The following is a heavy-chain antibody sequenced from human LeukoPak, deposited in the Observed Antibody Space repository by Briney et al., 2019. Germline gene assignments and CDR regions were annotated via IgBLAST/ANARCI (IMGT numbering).Heavy chain of an antibody. J-gene: IGHJ4*01. Sequence: GGSLRLSCAASGFTFSNAWMSWVRQAPGKGLEWVGRIKSKTDGGTTDYAAPRKGRFPISRDDSKNTLYLQMNSLKTEDTAVYYCTTDPHWLNTFDFWGQGTLVTVPS. V-gene: IGHV3-15*01. CDR1: GFTFSNAW. CDR3: TTDPHWLNTFDF. CDR2: IKSKTDGGTT. D-gene: IGHD3-9*01.